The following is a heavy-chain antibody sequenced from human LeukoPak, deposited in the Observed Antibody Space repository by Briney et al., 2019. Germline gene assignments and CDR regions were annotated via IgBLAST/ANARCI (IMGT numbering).Heavy chain of an antibody. CDR1: GFTVSSNY. CDR3: ARKFCSSSSCYIDF. D-gene: IGHD2-2*02. Sequence: PGGSLRLSCAASGFTVSSNYMSWVRQAPGKGLEWVAVIWYDGNNEYYADSVKGRFTISRDNSQDTVYLQMNRLRAEDTAVYYCARKFCSSSSCYIDFWGQGTLVTVSS. J-gene: IGHJ4*02. V-gene: IGHV3-33*08. CDR2: IWYDGNNE.